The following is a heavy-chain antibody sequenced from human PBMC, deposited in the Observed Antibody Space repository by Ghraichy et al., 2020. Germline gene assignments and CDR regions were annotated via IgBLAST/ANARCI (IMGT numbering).Heavy chain of an antibody. J-gene: IGHJ4*02. Sequence: GGSLRLSCAASGFTFSDYYMSWIRQAPGKGLEWVSYISSSSSYTNYADSVKGRFTISRDNAKNSLYLQMNSLRAEDTAVYYCASNLDYGDPLGYWGQGTLVTVSS. D-gene: IGHD4-17*01. V-gene: IGHV3-11*06. CDR1: GFTFSDYY. CDR3: ASNLDYGDPLGY. CDR2: ISSSSSYT.